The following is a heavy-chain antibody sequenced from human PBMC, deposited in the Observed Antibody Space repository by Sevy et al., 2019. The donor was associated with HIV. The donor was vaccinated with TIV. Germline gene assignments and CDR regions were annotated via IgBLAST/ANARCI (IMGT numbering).Heavy chain of an antibody. J-gene: IGHJ6*02. D-gene: IGHD5-18*01. CDR2: INPKNDVT. V-gene: IGHV1-2*02. CDR1: GYSFTDYY. Sequence: ASVKVSCKASGYSFTDYYMHWVRQAPGQGLEWMAWINPKNDVTNYAQKFQGRVTMTRDTSTSTAYMELTRLRSDDTAVYYCARARRVTTVYYSYGMDVWGQGTTVTVSS. CDR3: ARARRVTTVYYSYGMDV.